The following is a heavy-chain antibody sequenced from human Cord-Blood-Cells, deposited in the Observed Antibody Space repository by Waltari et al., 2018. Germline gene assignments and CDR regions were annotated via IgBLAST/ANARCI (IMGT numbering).Heavy chain of an antibody. CDR1: GYTFTGDY. CDR3: ARDRSDAFDI. J-gene: IGHJ3*02. V-gene: IGHV1-2*06. Sequence: QVQLVQSGAEVKKPGASVKVSCKASGYTFTGDYMHWVRQAPGQGLEWMGRNNPNRGGTNYAQKFQGRVTMTRDTSISTAYMELSRLRSDDTAVYYCARDRSDAFDIWGQGTMVTVSS. CDR2: NNPNRGGT.